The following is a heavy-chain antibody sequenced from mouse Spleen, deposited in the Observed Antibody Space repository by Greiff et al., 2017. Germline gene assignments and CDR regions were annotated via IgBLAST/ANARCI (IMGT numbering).Heavy chain of an antibody. Sequence: QVQLQQPGAELVKPGASVKISCKASGYTFTSYWITWVKRRPGQGLEWIGDIYPGSGSTNYNEKFKSKATLTVDTSSSTAYMQLSSLTSEDSAVYYCARTGDYYGFDYWGQGTTLTVSS. CDR3: ARTGDYYGFDY. V-gene: IGHV1-55*01. CDR1: GYTFTSYW. CDR2: IYPGSGST. J-gene: IGHJ2*01. D-gene: IGHD1-1*01.